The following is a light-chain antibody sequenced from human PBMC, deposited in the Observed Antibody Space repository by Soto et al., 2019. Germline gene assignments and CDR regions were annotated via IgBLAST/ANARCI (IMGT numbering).Light chain of an antibody. Sequence: ELALPQSPGTLSLSPGERATLSARPSQTLSNSFIAWYQHKPGQAPRLLVDDTSTRATGIPARFSGSRSQTEFTLTISSLQSEDFALYYCQQYNGWPLTFGQGPRWIS. CDR3: QQYNGWPLT. CDR2: DTS. J-gene: IGKJ1*01. V-gene: IGKV3-15*01. CDR1: QTLSNS.